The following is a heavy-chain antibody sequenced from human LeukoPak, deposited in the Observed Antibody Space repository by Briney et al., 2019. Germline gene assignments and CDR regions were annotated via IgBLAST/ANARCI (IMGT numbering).Heavy chain of an antibody. V-gene: IGHV1-18*01. Sequence: GASVKVSCKASGYTFTSYGISWVRQAPGQGLEWMGRISAYNGNTNYAQKLQGRVTMTTDTSTSTAYMELRSLRSDDTAVYYCARAVDYYDSSGYYYNDNNWFDPWGQGTLVTVSS. CDR3: ARAVDYYDSSGYYYNDNNWFDP. J-gene: IGHJ5*02. CDR2: ISAYNGNT. D-gene: IGHD3-22*01. CDR1: GYTFTSYG.